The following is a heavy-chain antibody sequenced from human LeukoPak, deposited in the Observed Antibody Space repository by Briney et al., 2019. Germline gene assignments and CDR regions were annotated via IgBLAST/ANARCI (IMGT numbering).Heavy chain of an antibody. D-gene: IGHD3-16*01. CDR3: ATSMGGGNIDY. CDR1: GFTFSNYW. CDR2: INTDGRIT. V-gene: IGHV3-74*01. Sequence: GGSRRLSCAASGFTFSNYWMHWVRQAPGKGLVWVARINTDGRITSYADSVKGRFSISRDSSKNTLYLQLNSLRADDTALYYCATSMGGGNIDYWGQGTLVTVSS. J-gene: IGHJ4*02.